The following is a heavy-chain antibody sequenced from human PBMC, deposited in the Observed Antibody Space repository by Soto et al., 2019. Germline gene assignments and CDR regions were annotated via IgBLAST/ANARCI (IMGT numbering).Heavy chain of an antibody. J-gene: IGHJ6*02. D-gene: IGHD3-22*01. CDR3: ARGGRHDSSGYYLPFSGMDV. Sequence: QVQLVQSGAEVKKPGASVKVSCKASGYTFTSYGISWVRQAPGQGLEWMGWISPYNGNTNYAQKLQGRVTKTTDTSTSTAYMELRSLRPDDTAVYYCARGGRHDSSGYYLPFSGMDVWGQGTTVTVSS. CDR1: GYTFTSYG. V-gene: IGHV1-18*01. CDR2: ISPYNGNT.